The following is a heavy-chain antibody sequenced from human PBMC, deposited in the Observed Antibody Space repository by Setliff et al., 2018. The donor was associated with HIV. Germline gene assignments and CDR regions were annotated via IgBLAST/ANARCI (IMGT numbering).Heavy chain of an antibody. Sequence: PSETLSLTCTASGASISSYYWSWIRQPPGKGLEWIGFIHYTGNTNYNPSLKSRVTMSTDTSKNQLSLKLNSVTAADTAVYYCARHWNYDTGLDPFNIWGQGTMGTVSS. D-gene: IGHD3-22*01. V-gene: IGHV4-59*08. J-gene: IGHJ3*02. CDR2: IHYTGNT. CDR1: GASISSYY. CDR3: ARHWNYDTGLDPFNI.